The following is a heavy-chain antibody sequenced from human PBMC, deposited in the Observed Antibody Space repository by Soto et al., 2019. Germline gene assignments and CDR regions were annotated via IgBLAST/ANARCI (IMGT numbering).Heavy chain of an antibody. CDR2: FDPEDGET. CDR3: ATDYLDYYDSSGYYYGSDY. Sequence: EASVKVSCKVSGYTLTELSMHWVRQAPGKGLEWMGGFDPEDGETIYAQKFQGRVTMTEDTSTDTAYMELSSLRSEDTAVYYCATDYLDYYDSSGYYYGSDYWGQGTLVTVSS. J-gene: IGHJ4*02. D-gene: IGHD3-22*01. CDR1: GYTLTELS. V-gene: IGHV1-24*01.